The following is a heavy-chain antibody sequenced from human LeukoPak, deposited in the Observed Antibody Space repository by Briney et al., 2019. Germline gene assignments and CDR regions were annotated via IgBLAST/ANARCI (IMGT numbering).Heavy chain of an antibody. V-gene: IGHV3-30*04. D-gene: IGHD2-15*01. Sequence: GGSLRLPCAASGFTFSSYAMHWVRQAPGKGLEWVAVIPYDGSNKYYADSVKGRFTISRDNSKNTLYLQMNSLRAEDTAVYYCARGSYCSGGSCYSVTPKDFDYWGQGTLVTVSS. CDR2: IPYDGSNK. CDR3: ARGSYCSGGSCYSVTPKDFDY. J-gene: IGHJ4*02. CDR1: GFTFSSYA.